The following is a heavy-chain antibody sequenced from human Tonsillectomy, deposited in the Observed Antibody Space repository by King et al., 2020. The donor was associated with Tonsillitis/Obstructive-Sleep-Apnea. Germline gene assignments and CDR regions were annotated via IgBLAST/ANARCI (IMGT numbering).Heavy chain of an antibody. CDR1: GFSFSTYA. CDR2: ISGSGDST. V-gene: IGHV3-23*04. D-gene: IGHD6-19*01. Sequence: DVQLVESGGGLVQPGGSLRLSCAASGFSFSTYAMNWVRQAPGKGLEWVSAISGSGDSTYYADSVKGRFTISRDNSMNTLYLQMNSLRAEDTAVYYCAKDLRSSGWYRLTFDYWGQGALVTVSS. CDR3: AKDLRSSGWYRLTFDY. J-gene: IGHJ4*02.